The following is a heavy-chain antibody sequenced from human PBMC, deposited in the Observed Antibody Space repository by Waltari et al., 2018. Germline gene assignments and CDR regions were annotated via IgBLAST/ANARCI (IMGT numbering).Heavy chain of an antibody. J-gene: IGHJ5*02. CDR1: GFMFNTYD. V-gene: IGHV3-21*01. D-gene: IGHD1-26*01. CDR2: ITRSASVI. CDR3: ARSSPQGTPGGIDH. Sequence: EVLLMESGGGLVKPGGSLRLSCAVSGFMFNTYDVHWVRQAPGKGPEWVSMITRSASVIYYANSVKGRFTVSRDDAEKSLFLQMDSLTVEDTAVYYCARSSPQGTPGGIDHWGQGTLVTVSS.